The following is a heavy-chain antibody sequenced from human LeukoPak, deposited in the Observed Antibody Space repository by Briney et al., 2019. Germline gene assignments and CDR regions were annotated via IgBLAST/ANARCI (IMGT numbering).Heavy chain of an antibody. CDR3: TTEGDSYGFDY. V-gene: IGHV3-15*01. D-gene: IGHD3-16*01. CDR1: GFTFSSYS. Sequence: GGSLRLSCAASGFTFSSYSMNWVRQAPGKGLEWVGRIKSKTDGGTTDYAAPVKGRFTISRDDSKNTLYLQMNSLKTEDTAVYYCTTEGDSYGFDYWGQGTLVTVSS. J-gene: IGHJ4*02. CDR2: IKSKTDGGTT.